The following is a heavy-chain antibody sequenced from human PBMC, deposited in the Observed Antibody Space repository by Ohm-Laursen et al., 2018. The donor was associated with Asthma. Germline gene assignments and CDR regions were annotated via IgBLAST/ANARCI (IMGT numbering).Heavy chain of an antibody. D-gene: IGHD3-22*01. CDR1: GYTFTGYY. V-gene: IGHV1-2*04. CDR3: ARGFSSGYLTDAFDI. J-gene: IGHJ3*02. CDR2: INPNSGGT. Sequence: SVKPSCKASGYTFTGYYMHWVRQAPGQGLEWMGWINPNSGGTNYAQKFQGWVTMTRDTSISTAYMELSRLRSDDTAVYYCARGFSSGYLTDAFDIWGQGTMVTVSS.